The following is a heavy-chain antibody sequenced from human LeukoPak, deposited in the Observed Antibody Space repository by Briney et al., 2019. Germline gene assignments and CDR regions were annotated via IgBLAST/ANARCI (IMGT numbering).Heavy chain of an antibody. D-gene: IGHD2-2*01. V-gene: IGHV3-23*01. CDR1: GFTVSSNE. Sequence: PGGSLRLSCAASGFTVSSNEMSWVRQAPGKGLEDLSYINSDGKTTWYADSVKGRFTISRDNSKNTLYLQMNSLRAEDTAVYYCAKDVSIGYCSSTSCYLPPDYWGQGTLVTVSS. CDR3: AKDVSIGYCSSTSCYLPPDY. J-gene: IGHJ4*02. CDR2: INSDGKTT.